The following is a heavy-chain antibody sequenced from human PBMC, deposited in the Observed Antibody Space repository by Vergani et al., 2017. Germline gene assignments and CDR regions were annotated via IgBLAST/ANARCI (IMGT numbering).Heavy chain of an antibody. CDR3: AKVGRSEMAGTFGAFDC. Sequence: EVQLLESGGDLVQPGGSLRLSCAASGFTFIMHAMSWVRQAPGKGLEWVSTLSASDRRTHYADSVKGRFTISRDNSKNTLFLHMNSLRPEDTAVYYCAKVGRSEMAGTFGAFDCWVQGTMVTDSS. J-gene: IGHJ3*01. CDR1: GFTFIMHA. D-gene: IGHD6-19*01. CDR2: LSASDRRT. V-gene: IGHV3-23*01.